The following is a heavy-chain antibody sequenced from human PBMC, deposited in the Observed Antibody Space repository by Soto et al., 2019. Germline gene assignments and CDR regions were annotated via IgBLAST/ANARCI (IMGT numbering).Heavy chain of an antibody. J-gene: IGHJ3*01. V-gene: IGHV4-59*01. CDR3: ARGSLSTETANALDV. Sequence: QVQLQDSGPGLVKPSETLSLTCTVSGGSISNFYWSWIRQSPGKGLEWIGYGYMYYSGNTNYNPFLESRVTITVDTSKNQISLKLTSVTAEDTALYYCARGSLSTETANALDVWGPGTLVTVSS. CDR1: GGSISNFY. CDR2: MYYSGNT. D-gene: IGHD2-21*02.